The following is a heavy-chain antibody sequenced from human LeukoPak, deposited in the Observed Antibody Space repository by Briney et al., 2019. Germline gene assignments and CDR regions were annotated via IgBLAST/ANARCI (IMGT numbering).Heavy chain of an antibody. CDR1: GFNLNSCA. D-gene: IGHD6-6*01. J-gene: IGHJ4*02. Sequence: GGSLRLSCAVSGFNLNSCAMHCVRQAPGKGLEWVAVIRHDETNSFYAGSVQGRFTISRDTSKKLLYLQMNSLRVEDTAVYYCAKEYTPSSPLGELDSWGQGTLVTVSS. CDR2: IRHDETNS. V-gene: IGHV3-30*02. CDR3: AKEYTPSSPLGELDS.